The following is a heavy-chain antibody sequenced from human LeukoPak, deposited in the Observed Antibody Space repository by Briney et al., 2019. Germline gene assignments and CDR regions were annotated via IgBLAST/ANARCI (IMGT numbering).Heavy chain of an antibody. V-gene: IGHV1-2*02. J-gene: IGHJ4*02. CDR3: ARGVPVGLNYFDY. D-gene: IGHD2-2*01. Sequence: ASVEVSCKTSGYSFTDYYIHWVRQAPGQGLEWMGWINPNSGGTNYAQKFQGRVTMTRDTSIRTTYMDLSRLISDDTAVYYCARGVPVGLNYFDYWGQGTLVTVSS. CDR1: GYSFTDYY. CDR2: INPNSGGT.